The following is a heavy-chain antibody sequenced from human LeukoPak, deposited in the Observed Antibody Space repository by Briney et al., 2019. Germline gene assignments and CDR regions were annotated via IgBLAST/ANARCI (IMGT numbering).Heavy chain of an antibody. CDR2: IVVGSGNT. D-gene: IGHD3-9*01. V-gene: IGHV1-58*02. Sequence: SVKVSCKASGFTFSSSAMQWVRQARGQRLEWIGWIVVGSGNTNYAQKLQGRVTMTTDTSTSTAYMELRSLRSDDTAVYYCARGYDILTGLPSPLDYWGQGTLVTVSS. CDR1: GFTFSSSA. J-gene: IGHJ4*02. CDR3: ARGYDILTGLPSPLDY.